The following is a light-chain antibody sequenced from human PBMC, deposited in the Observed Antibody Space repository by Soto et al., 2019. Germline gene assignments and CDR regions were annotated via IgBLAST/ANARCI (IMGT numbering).Light chain of an antibody. CDR2: DAS. CDR1: QSVRSTL. CDR3: QLYGTSPGFT. V-gene: IGKV3-20*01. J-gene: IGKJ3*01. Sequence: EVVLTQSPGTLSLSPGERATLSCRASQSVRSTLLAWYQQKPGQAPRLLIYDASRRATGIPDRFSGSGSGTDFALTISSREPEDFAVYYCQLYGTSPGFTFGPGTKVDI.